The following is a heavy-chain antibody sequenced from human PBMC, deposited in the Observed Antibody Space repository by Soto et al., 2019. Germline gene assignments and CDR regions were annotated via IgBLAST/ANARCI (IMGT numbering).Heavy chain of an antibody. D-gene: IGHD4-17*01. Sequence: GASVKVSCKASGYTFTSYDINWVRQATGQGLEWMGWMNPNSGNTGYAQKFQGRVTMTRNTSISTAYMELSSLRSEDTAVYYCARSPAYYGDPDFGWFDPWGQGTLVTVSS. V-gene: IGHV1-8*01. CDR1: GYTFTSYD. CDR2: MNPNSGNT. CDR3: ARSPAYYGDPDFGWFDP. J-gene: IGHJ5*02.